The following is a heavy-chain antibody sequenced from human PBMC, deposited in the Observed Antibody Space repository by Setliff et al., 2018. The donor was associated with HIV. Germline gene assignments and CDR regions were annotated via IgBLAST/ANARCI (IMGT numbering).Heavy chain of an antibody. CDR2: VRHDGDVQ. D-gene: IGHD2-15*01. J-gene: IGHJ4*02. CDR3: ARDFSWATDS. CDR1: GFTISSYH. V-gene: IGHV3-30*02. Sequence: PGGSLRLSCAASGFTISSYHIHWVRQAPGKGLEWVASVRHDGDVQIYADSVKGRFTASRDNPKNTVSLQLNSLRIEDTAVYYCARDFSWATDSWGQGTLVTVSS.